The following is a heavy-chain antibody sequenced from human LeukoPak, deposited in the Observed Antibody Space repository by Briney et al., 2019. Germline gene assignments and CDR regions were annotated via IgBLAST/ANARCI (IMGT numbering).Heavy chain of an antibody. D-gene: IGHD3-16*01. J-gene: IGHJ6*02. V-gene: IGHV3-33*08. CDR1: GFTFSSHG. CDR2: IWYDGNYK. Sequence: PGGSLRLSCAASGFTFSSHGMHWVRQAPGKGLEWVAGIWYDGNYKYYGDSVKGRFTISRDNSKNTLYLQMNSLRVEDTAVYYCARGLGEKGVYYYYGMDGWGQGTTVTVSS. CDR3: ARGLGEKGVYYYYGMDG.